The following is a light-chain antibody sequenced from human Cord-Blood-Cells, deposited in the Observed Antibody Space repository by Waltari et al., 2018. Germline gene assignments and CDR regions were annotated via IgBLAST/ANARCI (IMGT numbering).Light chain of an antibody. Sequence: DIVMTQSPDSLAVSLGERATINCKSSQSVLHSSNNKNDLAWYQQKPGQPPKLLIYLASTRESVVPDRFSGSGSGTDFTLTIISLQAEDVAVYYCQQYYSTPLTFGGGTKVEIK. J-gene: IGKJ4*01. CDR2: LAS. V-gene: IGKV4-1*01. CDR1: QSVLHSSNNKND. CDR3: QQYYSTPLT.